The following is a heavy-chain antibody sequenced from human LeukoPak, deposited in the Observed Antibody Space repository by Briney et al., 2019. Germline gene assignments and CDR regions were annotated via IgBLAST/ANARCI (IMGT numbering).Heavy chain of an antibody. J-gene: IGHJ6*03. CDR3: ARALYGDYYSYSYMDV. CDR2: MNPNSANT. CDR1: GYTFSSYD. V-gene: IGHV1-8*01. D-gene: IGHD4-17*01. Sequence: ASVKVSCKAAGYTFSSYDINWLRQATGQPREWMGWMNPNSANTGYAQKFQGRVTMTRNTSISTAYMELSSLRSEATAVYYCARALYGDYYSYSYMDVWGKGTTVTVSS.